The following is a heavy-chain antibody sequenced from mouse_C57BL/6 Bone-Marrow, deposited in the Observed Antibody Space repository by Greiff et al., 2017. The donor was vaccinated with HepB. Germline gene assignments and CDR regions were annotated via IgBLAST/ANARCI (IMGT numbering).Heavy chain of an antibody. D-gene: IGHD1-1*01. CDR2: ISYDGSN. J-gene: IGHJ2*01. Sequence: VQLKQSGPGLVKPSQSLSLTCSVTGYSITSGYYWNWIRQFPGNKLEWMGYISYDGSNNYNPSLKNRISITRDTSKNQFFLKLNSVTTEDTATYYCARRGFIYYYGSRGGYWGQGTTLTVSS. V-gene: IGHV3-6*01. CDR1: GYSITSGYY. CDR3: ARRGFIYYYGSRGGY.